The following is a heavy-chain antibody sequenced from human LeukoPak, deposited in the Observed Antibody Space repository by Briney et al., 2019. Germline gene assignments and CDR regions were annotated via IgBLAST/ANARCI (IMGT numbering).Heavy chain of an antibody. V-gene: IGHV3-7*01. CDR3: ARMIVVVTYYYYYYYMDV. CDR1: GFTFSSYW. CDR2: IKQDGSEK. J-gene: IGHJ6*03. Sequence: PGGSLRLSCAASGFTFSSYWMSWVRQAPGKGLEWVANIKQDGSEKYYVDSVKGRFTISRDNAKNSLYLQMNSLRAEDTAVYYCARMIVVVTYYYYYYYMDVWGKGTTVTVSS. D-gene: IGHD3-22*01.